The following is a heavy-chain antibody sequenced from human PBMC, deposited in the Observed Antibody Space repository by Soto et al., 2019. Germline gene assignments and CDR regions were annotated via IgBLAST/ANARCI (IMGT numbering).Heavy chain of an antibody. V-gene: IGHV3-15*07. CDR3: TTMVRGVWP. D-gene: IGHD3-10*01. CDR1: GFTFSNAW. Sequence: EVQLVESGGGLVKPGGSLRLSCAASGFTFSNAWMNWVRQAPGKGLEWVGRIESKTDGGTTDYAAPVKGRFTISRDDSKNTLYLQMNSLKTDDTAVYYCTTMVRGVWPWGQGTLVTVSS. CDR2: IESKTDGGTT. J-gene: IGHJ5*02.